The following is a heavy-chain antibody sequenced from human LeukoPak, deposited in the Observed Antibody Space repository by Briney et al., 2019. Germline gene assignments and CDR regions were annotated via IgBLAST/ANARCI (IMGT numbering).Heavy chain of an antibody. V-gene: IGHV4-59*01. CDR3: ARDGPLDASSGYYFGH. Sequence: SETLSLTCTVSGGSISSYYWSWIRQPPGKGLEWIGYIYYSGRTNYNPSLKSRVTISVDTSKNQFSLKLSSVTAADTAVYYCARDGPLDASSGYYFGHWGQGTLVTVSS. CDR1: GGSISSYY. D-gene: IGHD3-22*01. J-gene: IGHJ4*02. CDR2: IYYSGRT.